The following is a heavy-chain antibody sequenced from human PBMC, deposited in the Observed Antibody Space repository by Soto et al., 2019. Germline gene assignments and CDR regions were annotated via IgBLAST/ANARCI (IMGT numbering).Heavy chain of an antibody. D-gene: IGHD2-15*01. CDR3: ARGRGGYCSGGSCSSNYYGMDV. CDR1: GGSFSGYY. V-gene: IGHV4-34*01. CDR2: INHSGST. J-gene: IGHJ6*02. Sequence: PSETLSLTCAVYGGSFSGYYWSWIRQPPGKGLEWIGEINHSGSTNYNPSLKSRVTISVDTSKNQFSLKPSSVTAADTAVYYCARGRGGYCSGGSCSSNYYGMDVWGQGTTVTVSS.